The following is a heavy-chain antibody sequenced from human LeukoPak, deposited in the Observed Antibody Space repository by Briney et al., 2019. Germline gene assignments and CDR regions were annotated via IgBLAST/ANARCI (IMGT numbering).Heavy chain of an antibody. CDR2: ISAYNGNT. CDR1: GYTFTSYG. J-gene: IGHJ4*02. D-gene: IGHD2-15*01. V-gene: IGHV1-18*01. CDR3: ARVYCSGGSCYSSFGGYFDY. Sequence: ASVKLSCTASGYTFTSYGISGERLPPGQGLEWMGWISAYNGNTNYAQKLQGRVTMTTDTSTSTAYMELRSLRSDDTAVYYCARVYCSGGSCYSSFGGYFDYWGQGTLVTVSS.